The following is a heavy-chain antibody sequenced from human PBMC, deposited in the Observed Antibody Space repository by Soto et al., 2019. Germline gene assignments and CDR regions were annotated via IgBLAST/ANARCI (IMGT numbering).Heavy chain of an antibody. CDR1: GLTYSNYG. CDR3: AKGVPIYSEVPDH. V-gene: IGHV3-30*18. Sequence: GGSLRLSCAASGLTYSNYGMHWVHQAPGKGLEWVAIISTDGRDKYYVDSVKGRFTISRDNSENTLYLQMNSLREEDTAVYYCAKGVPIYSEVPDHWGQGPLVTVSS. D-gene: IGHD4-4*01. CDR2: ISTDGRDK. J-gene: IGHJ4*02.